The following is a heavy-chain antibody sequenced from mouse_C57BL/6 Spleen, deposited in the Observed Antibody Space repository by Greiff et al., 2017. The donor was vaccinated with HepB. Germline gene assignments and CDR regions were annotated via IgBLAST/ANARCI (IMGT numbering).Heavy chain of an antibody. J-gene: IGHJ4*01. CDR2: IYPGDGDT. D-gene: IGHD2-3*01. CDR1: GYAFSSSW. CDR3: ARCYDPYYYAMDY. Sequence: QVQLKESGPELVKPGASVKISCKASGYAFSSSWMNWVKQRPGKGLEWIGRIYPGDGDTNYNGKFKGKATLTADKSSSTAYMQLSSLTSEDSAVYFCARCYDPYYYAMDYWGQGTSVTVSS. V-gene: IGHV1-82*01.